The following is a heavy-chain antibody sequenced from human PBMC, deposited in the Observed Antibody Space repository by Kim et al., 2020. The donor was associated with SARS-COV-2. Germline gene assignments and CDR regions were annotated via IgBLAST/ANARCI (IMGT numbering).Heavy chain of an antibody. J-gene: IGHJ2*01. Sequence: KGRFTISRDNSKNTLYLQMNSLRAEDTAVYYCASLSRDGYNLRQGLYWYFDLWGRGTLVTVSS. CDR3: ASLSRDGYNLRQGLYWYFDL. D-gene: IGHD5-12*01. V-gene: IGHV3-66*01.